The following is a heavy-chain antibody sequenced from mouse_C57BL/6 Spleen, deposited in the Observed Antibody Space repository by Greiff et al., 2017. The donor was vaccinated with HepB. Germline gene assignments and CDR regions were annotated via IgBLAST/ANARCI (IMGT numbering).Heavy chain of an antibody. Sequence: VQLQQSGPVLVKPGASVKMSCKASGYTFTDYYMNWVKQSHGKSLEWIGVINPYNGGTSYNQKFKGKATLTVDKSSSTAYMELNSLTSEDSAVYYCARFLYYDNYAMDYWGQGTSVTVSS. CDR2: INPYNGGT. CDR3: ARFLYYDNYAMDY. D-gene: IGHD2-4*01. V-gene: IGHV1-19*01. J-gene: IGHJ4*01. CDR1: GYTFTDYY.